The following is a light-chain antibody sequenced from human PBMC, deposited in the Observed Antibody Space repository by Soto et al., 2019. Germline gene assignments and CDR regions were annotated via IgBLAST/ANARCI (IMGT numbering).Light chain of an antibody. Sequence: EIVMTQSPATLSVSPGERATLSCRANQSVSSNLAWYQQKPGQAPRLLIYGASTRATGFPARFSGSGSGTEFTLTISSLQSEDFAVYYCQQYNNWPRTLGPGTKVDIK. CDR2: GAS. CDR3: QQYNNWPRT. CDR1: QSVSSN. J-gene: IGKJ3*01. V-gene: IGKV3-15*01.